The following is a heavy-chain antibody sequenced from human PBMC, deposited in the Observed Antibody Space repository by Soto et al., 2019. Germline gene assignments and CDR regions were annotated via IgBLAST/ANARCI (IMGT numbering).Heavy chain of an antibody. CDR3: ARGRYFDWFSPPQNHHGFDY. Sequence: QVQLVQSGAEVKKPGASVKVSCKASGYTFTSYAMHWVRQAPGQRLEWMGWINAGNGNTKYSQKFQGRVTITRDTSASTAYMELSSLRSEDTAVYYCARGRYFDWFSPPQNHHGFDYWGQGTLVTVSS. CDR2: INAGNGNT. V-gene: IGHV1-3*01. D-gene: IGHD3-9*01. CDR1: GYTFTSYA. J-gene: IGHJ4*02.